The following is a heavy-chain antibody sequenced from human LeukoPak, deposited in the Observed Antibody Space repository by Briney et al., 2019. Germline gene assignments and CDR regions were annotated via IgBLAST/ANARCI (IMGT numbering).Heavy chain of an antibody. D-gene: IGHD1-26*01. V-gene: IGHV1-2*04. CDR2: MNPNSGGT. J-gene: IGHJ4*02. CDR1: GYTFTSYD. Sequence: ASVKVSCKASGYTFTSYDINWVRQATGQGLEWMGWMNPNSGGTNYAQKFQGWVTMTRDTSISTAYMELSRLRSDDTAVYYCARSPFVQWELIYYFDYWGQGTLVTVSS. CDR3: ARSPFVQWELIYYFDY.